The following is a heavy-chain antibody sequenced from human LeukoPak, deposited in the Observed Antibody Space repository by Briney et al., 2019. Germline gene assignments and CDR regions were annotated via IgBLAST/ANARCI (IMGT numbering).Heavy chain of an antibody. CDR1: GFTFRSYW. Sequence: GGSLRLSCAASGFTFRSYWTHWVRQAPGKGLVWVSRINRDGSNTNYADSVRGRFTISRDNAKNTVYLQMSSLRAEDTAVYYCVRDSNSNFDYWGQGTLVTVSS. CDR3: VRDSNSNFDY. V-gene: IGHV3-74*01. D-gene: IGHD6-13*01. CDR2: INRDGSNT. J-gene: IGHJ4*02.